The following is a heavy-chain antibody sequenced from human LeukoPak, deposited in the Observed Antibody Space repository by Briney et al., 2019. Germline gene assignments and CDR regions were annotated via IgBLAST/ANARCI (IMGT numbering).Heavy chain of an antibody. J-gene: IGHJ5*02. CDR3: AKDLKVNYYGSGSPMNNWFDP. Sequence: GGSLRLSCAAAGFTLSSYATSWDRQAPGKGREWVSAISGSGASTYYADSVKGRFTISRDNSKNTLCLQMTSLRAEDTAVYSCAKDLKVNYYGSGSPMNNWFDPWGQGTLVTVSS. D-gene: IGHD3-10*01. CDR2: ISGSGAST. CDR1: GFTLSSYA. V-gene: IGHV3-23*01.